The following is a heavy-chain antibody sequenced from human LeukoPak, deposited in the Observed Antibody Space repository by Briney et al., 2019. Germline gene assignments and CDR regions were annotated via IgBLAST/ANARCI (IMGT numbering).Heavy chain of an antibody. CDR1: GYTFTSYY. Sequence: GASVKVSCKASGYTFTSYYMQWVRQAPGQALEGMGIINPSGGSTSYAQKFQGRVTMTRDTSTSTVYMDLSSLRSEDTAVYYCAREGRKDGGENDSSLDYWGQGTLVTVSS. J-gene: IGHJ4*02. D-gene: IGHD4-23*01. CDR3: AREGRKDGGENDSSLDY. CDR2: INPSGGST. V-gene: IGHV1-46*01.